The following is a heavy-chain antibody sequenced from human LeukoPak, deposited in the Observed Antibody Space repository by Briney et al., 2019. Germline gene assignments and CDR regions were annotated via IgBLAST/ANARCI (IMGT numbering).Heavy chain of an antibody. CDR1: GFTFIGYV. J-gene: IGHJ4*02. CDR2: ISIGGGFT. V-gene: IGHV3-23*01. CDR3: AKLHSATITADFDH. Sequence: PGGSLRLSCDASGFTFIGYVLSWVGPAPGKGVEWVYGISIGGGFTDYADSVKGRFTISKDNSKNTLSLQMSNLRAYETAIYYCAKLHSATITADFDHWRQGTLVTVSS. D-gene: IGHD1-14*01.